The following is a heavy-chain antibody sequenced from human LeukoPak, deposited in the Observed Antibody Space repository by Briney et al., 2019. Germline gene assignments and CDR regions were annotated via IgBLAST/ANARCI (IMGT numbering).Heavy chain of an antibody. Sequence: PSETLSLTCTVSGGSISSYYWSWIRQPPGKGLEWIGYIYYSGSTNYNPSLKSRVTISVDTSKNQFSLKLSSVTAADTAVYYCARFITFGGVIHFDYWGQGTLVTVSS. CDR1: GGSISSYY. V-gene: IGHV4-59*01. CDR2: IYYSGST. J-gene: IGHJ4*02. CDR3: ARFITFGGVIHFDY. D-gene: IGHD3-16*02.